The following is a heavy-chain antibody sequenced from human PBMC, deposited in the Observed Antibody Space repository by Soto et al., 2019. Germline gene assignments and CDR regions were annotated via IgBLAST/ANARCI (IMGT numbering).Heavy chain of an antibody. D-gene: IGHD6-13*01. CDR1: GGSFSSGAYH. CDR2: ISYRGIT. Sequence: SETLSLTCTVSGGSFSSGAYHWSWVRQHPGQGLEWIASISYRGITYSNPSLKSRLSMSVDTSKNQFSLNLTSVTAADTAVYHCARMSATGTRWFDPWGQGTLVTAPQ. J-gene: IGHJ5*02. V-gene: IGHV4-31*03. CDR3: ARMSATGTRWFDP.